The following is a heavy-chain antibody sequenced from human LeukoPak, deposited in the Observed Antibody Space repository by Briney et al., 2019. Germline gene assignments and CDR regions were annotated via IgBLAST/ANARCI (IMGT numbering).Heavy chain of an antibody. J-gene: IGHJ1*01. CDR1: GGSISRYS. D-gene: IGHD3-10*01. Sequence: SETLSLTCTVSGGSISRYSWSWIRQSPGKRLEWIGNIYNSGSTNYNPSLKSRVTISVDTSKNQFSLKLSSVTAADTALYYCARSFGELSEYFQHWGQGTLVTVSS. CDR3: ARSFGELSEYFQH. CDR2: IYNSGST. V-gene: IGHV4-59*08.